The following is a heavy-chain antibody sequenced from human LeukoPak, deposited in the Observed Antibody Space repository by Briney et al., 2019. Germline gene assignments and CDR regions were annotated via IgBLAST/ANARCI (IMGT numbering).Heavy chain of an antibody. D-gene: IGHD2-2*01. J-gene: IGHJ6*02. V-gene: IGHV4-34*01. Sequence: PSETLSLTCAVYGGSFSGYYWTWIRQPPGKGLEWIGEINHSGSTNYTPSLKSRVTISVDTSKNQFSLKLSSVTAADTAVYYCARGNEYCSSTSCYLRNPYYYYGMDVWGQGTTVTVSS. CDR2: INHSGST. CDR3: ARGNEYCSSTSCYLRNPYYYYGMDV. CDR1: GGSFSGYY.